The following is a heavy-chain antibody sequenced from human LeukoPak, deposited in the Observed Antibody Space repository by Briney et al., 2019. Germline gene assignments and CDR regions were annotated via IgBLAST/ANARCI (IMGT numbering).Heavy chain of an antibody. J-gene: IGHJ4*02. CDR2: LYNGGST. D-gene: IGHD3-22*01. CDR3: ACTMMVVSAPRWDH. CDR1: GYSVNSGYY. Sequence: PSETLSLTCDVSGYSVNSGYYWGWARQAPGMGLEWIGSLYNGGSTYYNPSLKGRATVSLNPSQNQISLKLTSVTAADTAVYYCACTMMVVSAPRWDHWGQGTLVPVSS. V-gene: IGHV4-38-2*01.